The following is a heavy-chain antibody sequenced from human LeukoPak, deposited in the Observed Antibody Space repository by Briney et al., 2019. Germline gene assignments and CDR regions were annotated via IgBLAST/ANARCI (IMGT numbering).Heavy chain of an antibody. Sequence: GGSLRLSCAASGFTFSGSAMHWVRQASGKGLEWVGRIRSKANSYATAYAASVKGRFTISRDDSKNTAYLQMNSLKTEDTAVYYCTRLSSARYPSPFDPWGQGTLVTVSS. V-gene: IGHV3-73*01. CDR3: TRLSSARYPSPFDP. CDR1: GFTFSGSA. D-gene: IGHD6-6*01. CDR2: IRSKANSYAT. J-gene: IGHJ5*02.